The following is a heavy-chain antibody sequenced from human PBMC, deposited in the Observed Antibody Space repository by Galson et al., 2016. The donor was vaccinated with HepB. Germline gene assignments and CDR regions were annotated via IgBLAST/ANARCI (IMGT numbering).Heavy chain of an antibody. Sequence: SVKVSCKASGYTFTGYYMHWVRQAPGLGLEWMGWINPNSGGTSYAQKFQGRVTMTRDTSISTAYMELSRLRSDDTAVYYCARGHYYDSRGYYYVLDYWGQGTLVTVSS. CDR2: INPNSGGT. V-gene: IGHV1-2*02. J-gene: IGHJ4*02. CDR3: ARGHYYDSRGYYYVLDY. D-gene: IGHD3-22*01. CDR1: GYTFTGYY.